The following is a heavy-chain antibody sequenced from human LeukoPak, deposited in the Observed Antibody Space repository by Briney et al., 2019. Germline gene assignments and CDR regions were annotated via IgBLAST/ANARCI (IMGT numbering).Heavy chain of an antibody. CDR3: AKENDDILTGYHYYCYGMDV. V-gene: IGHV3-30*18. Sequence: GGSLRLSCAASGFTFSSYGMHWVRQAPGKGLEWVAVTSYDGSNKYYADSVKGRFTISRDNSKNTLYLQMNSLRAEDTAVYYCAKENDDILTGYHYYCYGMDVWGKGTTVTVSS. CDR1: GFTFSSYG. CDR2: TSYDGSNK. J-gene: IGHJ6*04. D-gene: IGHD3-9*01.